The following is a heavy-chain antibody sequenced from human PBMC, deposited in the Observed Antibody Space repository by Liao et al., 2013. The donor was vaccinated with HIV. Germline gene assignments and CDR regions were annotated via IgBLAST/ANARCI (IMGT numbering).Heavy chain of an antibody. CDR3: ARKYSA. CDR2: IYTSGST. CDR1: GDSISSGSYY. Sequence: QVQLQESGPGLVKPSQTLSLTCTVSGDSISSGSYYWNWIRQPAGKGLEWIGLIYTSGSTNYNPSLKSRVTISLDTSKSQFSLKLTSVTAADTAVYYCARKYSAWGQGILVTVSS. D-gene: IGHD5-18*01. V-gene: IGHV4-61*02. J-gene: IGHJ5*02.